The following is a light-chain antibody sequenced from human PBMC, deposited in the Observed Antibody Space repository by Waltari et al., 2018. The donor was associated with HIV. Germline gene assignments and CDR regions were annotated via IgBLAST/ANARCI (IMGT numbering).Light chain of an antibody. CDR3: SSYAGSSTWV. Sequence: QSALTQPPSASGSPGQSVTISCTGISSDPGDDNYVSWYQQSPGKAPKLIIYEVSKRPSGVPDRFSGSKSGNTASLTVSGLQADDEADYYCSSYAGSSTWVFGGGTKLTVL. V-gene: IGLV2-8*01. J-gene: IGLJ3*02. CDR1: SSDPGDDNY. CDR2: EVS.